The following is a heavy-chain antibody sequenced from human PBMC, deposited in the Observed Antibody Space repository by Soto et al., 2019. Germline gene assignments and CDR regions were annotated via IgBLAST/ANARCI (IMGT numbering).Heavy chain of an antibody. J-gene: IGHJ3*02. V-gene: IGHV4-30-4*08. D-gene: IGHD2-2*01. CDR1: GGSVSSANYF. CDR3: GRAVIVPADSDDFDI. CDR2: IDYRGRST. Sequence: QVQLQESGPRLVKPSQTLSLTCTVSGGSVSSANYFWSWIRQRTEKGLEWIGYIDYRGRSTHDNPSIESRVTIFLEKSSHHSTQNLRSVSVADTAVYYCGRAVIVPADSDDFDIWRQGKMVTVSS.